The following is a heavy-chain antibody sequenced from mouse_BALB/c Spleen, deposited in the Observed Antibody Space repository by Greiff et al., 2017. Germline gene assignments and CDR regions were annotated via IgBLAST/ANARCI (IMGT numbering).Heavy chain of an antibody. CDR1: GFTFSSFG. V-gene: IGHV5-17*02. D-gene: IGHD1-1*01. CDR2: ISSGSSTI. J-gene: IGHJ4*01. CDR3: ARYGSSYAMDY. Sequence: EVNVVESGGGLVQPGGSRKLSCAASGFTFSSFGMHWVRQAPEKGLEWVAYISSGSSTIYYADTVKGRFTISRDNPKNTLFLQMTSLRSEDTAMYYGARYGSSYAMDYWGQGTSVTVSS.